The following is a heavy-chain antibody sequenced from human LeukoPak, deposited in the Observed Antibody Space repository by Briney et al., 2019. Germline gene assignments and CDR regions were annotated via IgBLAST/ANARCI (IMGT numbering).Heavy chain of an antibody. Sequence: GGSLRLSCAASGFTVSSNYMSWVRQAPGKGLEWVSYISSSSSTIYYADSVKGRFTISRDNAKNSLYLQMNSLRDEDTAVYYCARELNDIVVVVAANTILDYWGQGTLVTVSS. J-gene: IGHJ4*02. CDR2: ISSSSSTI. V-gene: IGHV3-48*02. CDR1: GFTVSSNY. CDR3: ARELNDIVVVVAANTILDY. D-gene: IGHD2-15*01.